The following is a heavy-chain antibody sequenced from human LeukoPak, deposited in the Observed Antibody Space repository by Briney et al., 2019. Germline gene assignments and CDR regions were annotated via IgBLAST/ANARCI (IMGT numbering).Heavy chain of an antibody. CDR1: GFTVSSYT. D-gene: IGHD1-20*01. J-gene: IGHJ4*02. V-gene: IGHV3-21*01. CDR2: ISGSSSYI. CDR3: ARPLSGTTDFDY. Sequence: GGSLRLSCAASGFTVSSYTMNWVRQAPGKGLEWVSLISGSSSYIFYADSVKGRFTISRDNAKKSLYLQMNSLRAEDTAVYYCARPLSGTTDFDYWGQGTLVTVSS.